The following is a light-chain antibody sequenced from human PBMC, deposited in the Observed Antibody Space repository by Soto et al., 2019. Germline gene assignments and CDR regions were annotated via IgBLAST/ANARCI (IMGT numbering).Light chain of an antibody. Sequence: EVVMTQSPATLSVSPGARVTCSCRASQIVTTHLAGYQHKPGQSPRLLISDASTGAAGIPPRLHGSGSGTELTLTIHTLQSADFAVYFCQKYDRSPVTFAGGTKV. CDR2: DAS. J-gene: IGKJ4*01. V-gene: IGKV3-15*01. CDR3: QKYDRSPVT. CDR1: QIVTTH.